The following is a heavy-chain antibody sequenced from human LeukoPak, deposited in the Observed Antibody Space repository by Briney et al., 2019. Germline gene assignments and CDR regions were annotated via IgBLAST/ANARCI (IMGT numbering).Heavy chain of an antibody. J-gene: IGHJ5*02. CDR1: GGSLSSGSYY. CDR3: ARDDTYYYDSSGYYYGGQFDP. CDR2: IYTSGST. V-gene: IGHV4-61*02. D-gene: IGHD3-22*01. Sequence: PSETLSLTCTVSGGSLSSGSYYWSWIRQPAGKGLEWIGRIYTSGSTNYNPSLKSRVTISVDTSKNQFSLKLSSVTAADTAVYYCARDDTYYYDSSGYYYGGQFDPWGQGTLVTVSS.